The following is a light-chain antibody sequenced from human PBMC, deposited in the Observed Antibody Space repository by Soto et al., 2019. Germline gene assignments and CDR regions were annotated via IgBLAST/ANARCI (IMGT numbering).Light chain of an antibody. CDR1: SSNIGGNT. V-gene: IGLV1-44*01. Sequence: QSALTQPPSASGTPGQRVTISCSGGSSNIGGNTVNWYQHFPGTAPKLLIYIDNQRPSGVPDRFSGSRSGTSASLAISGLQSADEADYYCSAWDDSLDALLFGGGTKVTVL. J-gene: IGLJ2*01. CDR2: IDN. CDR3: SAWDDSLDALL.